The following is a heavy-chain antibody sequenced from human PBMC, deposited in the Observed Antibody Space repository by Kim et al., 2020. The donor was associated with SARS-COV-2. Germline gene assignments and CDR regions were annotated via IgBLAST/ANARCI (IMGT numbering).Heavy chain of an antibody. Sequence: ASVKVSCKASGYTFTSYGISWVRQAPGQGLEWMGWISAYNGNTNYAQKLQGRVTMTTDTSTSTAYMELRSLRSDDTAVYYCARDRAWIQLLLPFDYWGQGTLVTVSS. CDR2: ISAYNGNT. CDR1: GYTFTSYG. CDR3: ARDRAWIQLLLPFDY. J-gene: IGHJ4*02. V-gene: IGHV1-18*01. D-gene: IGHD5-18*01.